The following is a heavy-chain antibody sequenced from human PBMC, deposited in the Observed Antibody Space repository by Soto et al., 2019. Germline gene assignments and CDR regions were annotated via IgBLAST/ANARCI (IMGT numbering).Heavy chain of an antibody. V-gene: IGHV3-23*01. Sequence: GGSLRLSCAASGFTFSSYAMSWVRQAPGKGLEWVSAISGSGDSTYYADSVKGRFTISRDNSKSTLYVQMNSLRAEDTALYYCAKVSTRGMDVWGQGTTVTVYS. CDR3: AKVSTRGMDV. CDR2: ISGSGDST. D-gene: IGHD2-2*01. J-gene: IGHJ6*02. CDR1: GFTFSSYA.